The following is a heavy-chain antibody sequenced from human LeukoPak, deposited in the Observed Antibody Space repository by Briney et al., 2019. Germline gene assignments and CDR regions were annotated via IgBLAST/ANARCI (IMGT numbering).Heavy chain of an antibody. V-gene: IGHV4-38-2*01. D-gene: IGHD3-10*01. CDR1: GYSISSGYY. CDR3: ARAKGGSGVD. CDR2: IYHSGST. Sequence: SETLSLTCAVSGYSISSGYYWGWFRQPPGKGLEWIGSIYHSGSTYYNPSLKSRVTISVDTSKNQFSLKLSSVTAADTAVYYCARAKGGSGVDWGQGTLVTVSS. J-gene: IGHJ4*02.